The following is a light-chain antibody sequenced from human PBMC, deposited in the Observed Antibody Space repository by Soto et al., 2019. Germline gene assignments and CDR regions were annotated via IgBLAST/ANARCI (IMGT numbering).Light chain of an antibody. V-gene: IGLV2-14*01. CDR1: SSDVGAYNY. Sequence: QSVLTQPAPVSGSPGQSITISCTGTSSDVGAYNYVSWYQQHPGKAPKLMIYEVSNRPSGVSNRFSGSKSGNTASLTISGLQAEDEADYYCSSYTSSSTYVFATGTKGTVL. CDR3: SSYTSSSTYV. J-gene: IGLJ1*01. CDR2: EVS.